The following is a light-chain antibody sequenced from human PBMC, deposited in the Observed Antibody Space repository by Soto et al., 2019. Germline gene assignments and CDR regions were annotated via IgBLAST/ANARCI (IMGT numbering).Light chain of an antibody. CDR1: QRISTS. J-gene: IGKJ2*03. CDR2: AAT. V-gene: IGKV1-39*01. CDR3: QQSYDTFYS. Sequence: DIQLTQSPSSLSASVGDRVTITCRASQRISTSLNWYQQKPGKAPKLMIYAATTLQSGVPSRFSGSGSGAEFTLTISSLQPEDSATYYCQQSYDTFYSFGQGTRLEIK.